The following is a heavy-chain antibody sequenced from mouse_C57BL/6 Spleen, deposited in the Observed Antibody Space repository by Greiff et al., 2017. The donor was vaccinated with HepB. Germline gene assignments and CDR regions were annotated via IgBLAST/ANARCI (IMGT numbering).Heavy chain of an antibody. CDR1: GFNIKDYY. D-gene: IGHD2-2*01. J-gene: IGHJ2*01. V-gene: IGHV14-1*01. CDR3: TPSYYGYDWGFDY. CDR2: IDPEDGDT. Sequence: VQLQQSGAELVRPGASVKLSCTASGFNIKDYYMHWVKQRPEQGLEWIGRIDPEDGDTEYAPKFQGKATMTADTSSNTAYLQLSSLTSEDTTVYYSTPSYYGYDWGFDYWGQGTTLTVSS.